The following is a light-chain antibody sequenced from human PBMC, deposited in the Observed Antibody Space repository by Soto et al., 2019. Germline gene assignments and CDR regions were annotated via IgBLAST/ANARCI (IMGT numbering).Light chain of an antibody. CDR2: GAS. CDR1: QSVSGSK. Sequence: EIVLTQSPGTVSLSPGEGATLSCRASQSVSGSKFAWYQQIRGQAPRLIIFGASTRATGIPDRFSGSGSGTDFTLTISRLEPEDFALYYCQQCGGSPVTFGGGTKVEIK. J-gene: IGKJ4*01. CDR3: QQCGGSPVT. V-gene: IGKV3-20*01.